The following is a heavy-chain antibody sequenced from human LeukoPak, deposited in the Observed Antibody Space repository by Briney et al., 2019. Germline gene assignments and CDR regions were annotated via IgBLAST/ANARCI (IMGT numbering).Heavy chain of an antibody. V-gene: IGHV4-59*01. CDR1: GGSISSYY. CDR3: ARALEYYGSGSYHALDI. CDR2: IYYSGST. D-gene: IGHD3-10*01. J-gene: IGHJ3*02. Sequence: SETLSLTCTVSGGSISSYYWSWIRQPPGKGLEWIGYIYYSGSTNYNPSLKSRVTISVDTSKNQFSLKLSSVTAADTAVYYCARALEYYGSGSYHALDIWGQGTMVTVSS.